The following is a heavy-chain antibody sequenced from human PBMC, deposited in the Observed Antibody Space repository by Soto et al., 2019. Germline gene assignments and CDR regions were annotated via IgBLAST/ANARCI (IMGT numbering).Heavy chain of an antibody. D-gene: IGHD3-22*01. V-gene: IGHV3-30*18. CDR1: GFTFSSYG. CDR2: ISYDGSNK. J-gene: IGHJ6*02. Sequence: QVQLVESGGGVVQPGRSLRLSCAATGFTFSSYGMHWVRQAPGKGLEWVAVISYDGSNKYYADSVKGRFTISRDNSKNTLYLQMNSLRAEDTAVYYCANTRSGSSGYYHSGRDYYGMDVWGQGTTVTVSS. CDR3: ANTRSGSSGYYHSGRDYYGMDV.